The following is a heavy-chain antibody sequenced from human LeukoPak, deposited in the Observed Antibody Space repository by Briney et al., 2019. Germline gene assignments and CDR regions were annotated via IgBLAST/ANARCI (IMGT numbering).Heavy chain of an antibody. V-gene: IGHV3-33*01. Sequence: GRSLRLSCAASGFTSSSYGMHWVRQAPGKGLEWVAVIRYDGSNKYYADSVKGRFTISRDNSKNTLYLQMNSLRAEDTAVYYCASDVRGYCSSTSCSPEYYYGMDVWGQGTTVTVSS. J-gene: IGHJ6*02. D-gene: IGHD2-2*01. CDR3: ASDVRGYCSSTSCSPEYYYGMDV. CDR1: GFTSSSYG. CDR2: IRYDGSNK.